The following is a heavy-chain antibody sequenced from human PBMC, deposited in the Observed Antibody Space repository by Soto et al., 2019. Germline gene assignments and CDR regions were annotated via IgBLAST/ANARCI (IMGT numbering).Heavy chain of an antibody. CDR1: GFTFSSYA. D-gene: IGHD3-22*01. V-gene: IGHV3-30-3*01. CDR3: ARDLRRLPYDSRPIDY. Sequence: GGSLRLSCAASGFTFSSYAMHWVRQAPGKGLEWVAVISYDGSNKYYADSVKGRFTISRDNSKNTLYLQMNSLRAEDTAVYYCARDLRRLPYDSRPIDYWGQGTLVTVSS. J-gene: IGHJ4*02. CDR2: ISYDGSNK.